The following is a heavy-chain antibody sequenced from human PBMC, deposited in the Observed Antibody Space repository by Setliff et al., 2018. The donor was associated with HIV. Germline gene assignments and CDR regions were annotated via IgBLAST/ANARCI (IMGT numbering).Heavy chain of an antibody. CDR2: ISPDIGDT. V-gene: IGHV1-2*06. CDR3: ARGADHFDTSGYYSFFDP. D-gene: IGHD3-22*01. Sequence: RASVKVSCKASGGTFSNYVISWVRQAPGQGLEWMGRISPDIGDTNYAQMFHGRVTMTRDTSISTAYMELSSLKSDDTAVYYCARGADHFDTSGYYSFFDPWGQGTLVTVSS. CDR1: GGTFSNYV. J-gene: IGHJ5*02.